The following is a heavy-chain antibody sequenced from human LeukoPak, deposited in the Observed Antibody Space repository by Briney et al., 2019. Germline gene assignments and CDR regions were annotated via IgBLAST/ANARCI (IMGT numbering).Heavy chain of an antibody. CDR3: VKDAGTA. D-gene: IGHD2-8*02. V-gene: IGHV3-7*01. CDR1: GFTFSNNW. CDR2: IKKDGSEK. Sequence: GGSLGLSCAASGFTFSNNWMSWVRQAPGKGLECVANIKKDGSEKYYINSVKGRFTISRDNAKNSLYLQMDSLRAEDTVLYYCVKDAGTAWGQGTLVTVSS. J-gene: IGHJ5*02.